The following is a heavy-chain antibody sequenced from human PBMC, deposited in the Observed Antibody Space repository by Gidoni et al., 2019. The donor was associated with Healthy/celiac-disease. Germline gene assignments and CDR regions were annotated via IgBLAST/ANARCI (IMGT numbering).Heavy chain of an antibody. V-gene: IGHV4-34*01. Sequence: QVQLQQWGAGLLKPSETLSLTCAVYGGSFSGYYWSWIRQPPGKGLEWIGEINHSGSTNYNPSLKSRVTISVDTSKNQFSLKLSSVTAADTAVYYCARGYCSSTSCRNNPLPRTRYYMDVWGKGTTVTVSS. D-gene: IGHD2-2*01. J-gene: IGHJ6*03. CDR3: ARGYCSSTSCRNNPLPRTRYYMDV. CDR2: INHSGST. CDR1: GGSFSGYY.